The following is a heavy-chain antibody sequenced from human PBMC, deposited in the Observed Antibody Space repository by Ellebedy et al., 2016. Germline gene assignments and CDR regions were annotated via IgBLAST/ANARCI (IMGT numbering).Heavy chain of an antibody. CDR2: IYHSGST. CDR1: GYSISSGYY. Sequence: SETLSLXCTVSGYSISSGYYWGWIRQPPGKGLEWIGSIYHSGSTYYNPSLKSRVTISVDTSKNQFSLKLSSVTAADTAVYYCARVPPGYSYAWDYYYGMDGWGQGTTVTVSS. V-gene: IGHV4-38-2*02. CDR3: ARVPPGYSYAWDYYYGMDG. D-gene: IGHD5-18*01. J-gene: IGHJ6*02.